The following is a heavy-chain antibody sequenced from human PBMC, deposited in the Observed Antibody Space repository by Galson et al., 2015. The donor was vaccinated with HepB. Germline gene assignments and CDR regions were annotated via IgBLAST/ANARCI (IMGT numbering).Heavy chain of an antibody. J-gene: IGHJ4*02. V-gene: IGHV3-23*01. CDR2: ITGSGGST. D-gene: IGHD1-1*01. Sequence: SLRLSCAASGFTFSNYAMTWVRQAPGKGLEWVSDITGSGGSTYYADSVKGRFTISRDNSKNTLYLQMNSLRAEDTALYYCAKGGRSTWTDYFDYWGQGTLVTVSS. CDR1: GFTFSNYA. CDR3: AKGGRSTWTDYFDY.